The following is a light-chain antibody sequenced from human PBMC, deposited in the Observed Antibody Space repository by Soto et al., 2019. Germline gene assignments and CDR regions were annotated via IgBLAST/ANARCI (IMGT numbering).Light chain of an antibody. CDR3: QQYGSSPET. CDR1: QSVSSGY. J-gene: IGKJ2*01. Sequence: EIVLTQSPGTLSLSPGERATLSCRASQSVSSGYLAWYQKKPGQAPRLLIYGASSRATGIPDRFSGSGSGTDFTLTISRLEPEDFSVYYCQQYGSSPETFGQGTKLEIK. CDR2: GAS. V-gene: IGKV3-20*01.